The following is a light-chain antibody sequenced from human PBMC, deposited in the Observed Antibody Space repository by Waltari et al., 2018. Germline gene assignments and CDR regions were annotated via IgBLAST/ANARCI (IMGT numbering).Light chain of an antibody. CDR3: QTGGHDTWV. V-gene: IGLV4-69*01. CDR1: SGHSSNV. Sequence: QLVLTQSPSASASLGPSVKLTCTLSSGHSSNVIAWLQQQPEKGPRYLMKVNSDGSHRKGDEIPDRFSGSSSGAERYLTISNLQSEDEADYYCQTGGHDTWVFGGGTKLTVL. J-gene: IGLJ3*02. CDR2: VNSDGSH.